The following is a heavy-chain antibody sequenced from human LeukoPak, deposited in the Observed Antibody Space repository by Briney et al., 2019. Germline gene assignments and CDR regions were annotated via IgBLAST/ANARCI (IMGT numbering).Heavy chain of an antibody. J-gene: IGHJ4*02. CDR2: ISADNGNT. Sequence: ASVKVSCKASGYTFTSYGITWVRQAPGQGLEWMGWISADNGNTNYAQKLQGRVTMTTDTSTSTAYMELRSLRSDDTAVYYCASGTTVTTFDYWGQGTLVTVSS. CDR3: ASGTTVTTFDY. CDR1: GYTFTSYG. V-gene: IGHV1-18*01. D-gene: IGHD4-17*01.